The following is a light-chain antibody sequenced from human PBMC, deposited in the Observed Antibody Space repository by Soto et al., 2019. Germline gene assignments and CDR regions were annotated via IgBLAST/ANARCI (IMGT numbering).Light chain of an antibody. CDR3: QQRSSWPRT. CDR2: DAS. CDR1: QSISSA. V-gene: IGKV3-11*01. Sequence: EIVLTQSPATLSLSPGERATLSCRASQSISSALAWYQQKPGQAPRLFIYDASNRVTGIPARFRGSGSGTDFTLTISTLQPEDCAVYYCQQRSSWPRTFGQRTKVEIK. J-gene: IGKJ1*01.